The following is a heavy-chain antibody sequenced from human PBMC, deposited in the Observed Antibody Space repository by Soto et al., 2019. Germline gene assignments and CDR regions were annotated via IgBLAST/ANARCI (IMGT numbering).Heavy chain of an antibody. CDR2: ISAYNGNT. V-gene: IGHV1-18*01. Sequence: GASVKVSCKASGYTFTSYGISWVRQAPGQGLEWMGWISAYNGNTNYAQKLQGRVTMTTDTSTSTAYMELRSLRSDDTAVYYCARDLDSTLPPKLYYYYYMDVWGKGTTVTVS. J-gene: IGHJ6*03. D-gene: IGHD3-16*01. CDR1: GYTFTSYG. CDR3: ARDLDSTLPPKLYYYYYMDV.